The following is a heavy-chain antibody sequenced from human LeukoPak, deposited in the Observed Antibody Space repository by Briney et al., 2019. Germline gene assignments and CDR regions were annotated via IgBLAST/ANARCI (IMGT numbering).Heavy chain of an antibody. CDR3: ASGNDCSSTSCYYAFDI. J-gene: IGHJ3*02. CDR1: GGTFSSYA. D-gene: IGHD2-2*01. CDR2: IIPIFGTA. Sequence: SVKVSCKASGGTFSSYAISWVRQAPGQGLEWMGGIIPIFGTANYAQKFQGRVTITTDESTSTAYMELSSLRSEDTAVYYCASGNDCSSTSCYYAFDIWGQGTMVTVSS. V-gene: IGHV1-69*05.